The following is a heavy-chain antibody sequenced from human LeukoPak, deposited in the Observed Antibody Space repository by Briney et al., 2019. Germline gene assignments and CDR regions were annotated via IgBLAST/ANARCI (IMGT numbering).Heavy chain of an antibody. CDR3: ARGHTSSYFDY. Sequence: ASVKVSCKASGYTFTSYDINWVRQATGQGLEWMGWMNPNSGNTGYAQKFQGRVTITRNTSISTAYMELSNLRSEDTAVYYCARGHTSSYFDYWGQGTLVTVSS. V-gene: IGHV1-8*03. D-gene: IGHD6-6*01. CDR2: MNPNSGNT. J-gene: IGHJ4*02. CDR1: GYTFTSYD.